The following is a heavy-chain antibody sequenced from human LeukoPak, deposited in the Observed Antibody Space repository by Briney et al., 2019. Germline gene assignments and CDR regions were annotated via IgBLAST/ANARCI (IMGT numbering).Heavy chain of an antibody. Sequence: GGTLRLSCAASGFTFSSYGMSWVRQAPGKGLEWVGFIRSKAYGGTTEYAASVKGRFTISRDDSKSIAYLQMNSLKTEDTAVYYCTRVGATYNIIANNWFDPWGQGTLVTVSS. J-gene: IGHJ5*02. CDR1: GFTFSSYG. V-gene: IGHV3-49*04. CDR2: IRSKAYGGTT. D-gene: IGHD1-26*01. CDR3: TRVGATYNIIANNWFDP.